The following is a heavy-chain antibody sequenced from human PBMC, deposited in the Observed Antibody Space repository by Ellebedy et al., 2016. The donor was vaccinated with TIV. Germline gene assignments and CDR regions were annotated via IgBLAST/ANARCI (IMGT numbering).Heavy chain of an antibody. CDR1: GFTFSSYG. CDR2: IWYDGSNK. J-gene: IGHJ6*02. V-gene: IGHV3-33*01. Sequence: GESLKISCAASGFTFSSYGMHWVRQAPGKGLEWVAVIWYDGSNKYYADSVKGRFTISRDNSKNTLYLQMNSLRAEDTAVYYCARDQPGGYSYVFYYYGMDVWGQGTTVTVSS. CDR3: ARDQPGGYSYVFYYYGMDV. D-gene: IGHD5-18*01.